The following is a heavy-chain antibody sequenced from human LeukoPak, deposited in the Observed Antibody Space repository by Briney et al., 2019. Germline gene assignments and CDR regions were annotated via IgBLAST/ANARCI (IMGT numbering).Heavy chain of an antibody. J-gene: IGHJ5*02. D-gene: IGHD2-2*03. V-gene: IGHV4-39*07. Sequence: SETLSVTCTVSGGSISSSSYYWGWIRQPPGKGLEWIGSIYYSGSTYYNPSLKSRVTISVDTSKNQFSLKLSSVTAADTAVYYCARLLRVGYCSTTSCNWFDPWGQGTLVTVSS. CDR1: GGSISSSSYY. CDR3: ARLLRVGYCSTTSCNWFDP. CDR2: IYYSGST.